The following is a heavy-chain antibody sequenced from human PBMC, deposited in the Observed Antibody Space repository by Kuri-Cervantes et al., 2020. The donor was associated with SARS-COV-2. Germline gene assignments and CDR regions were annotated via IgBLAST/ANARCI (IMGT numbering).Heavy chain of an antibody. D-gene: IGHD2-2*02. J-gene: IGHJ5*02. CDR2: ISSSSSYI. CDR1: GFTFSSYS. V-gene: IGHV3-21*01. Sequence: GGSLRLSCAASGFTFSSYSMNWVRQAPGKGLEWVSSISSSSSYIYYADSVKGRFTISRDNSKNTLYLQMNSLGAEDTAVYYCARDPSENLVVPAAILGGISNNWFDPWGQGTLVTVSS. CDR3: ARDPSENLVVPAAILGGISNNWFDP.